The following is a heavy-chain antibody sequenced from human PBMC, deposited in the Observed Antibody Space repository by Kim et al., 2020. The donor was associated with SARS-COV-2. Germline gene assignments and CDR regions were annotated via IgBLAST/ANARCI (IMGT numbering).Heavy chain of an antibody. D-gene: IGHD3-22*01. V-gene: IGHV1-69*13. Sequence: SVKVSCKASGGTFSSYAISWVRQAPGQGLEWMGGIIPIFGTANYAQKFQGRVTITADESTSTAYMELSSLRSEDTAVYYCARALASSYYDSSGYTDAFDIWGQGTMVTVSS. CDR1: GGTFSSYA. CDR3: ARALASSYYDSSGYTDAFDI. CDR2: IIPIFGTA. J-gene: IGHJ3*02.